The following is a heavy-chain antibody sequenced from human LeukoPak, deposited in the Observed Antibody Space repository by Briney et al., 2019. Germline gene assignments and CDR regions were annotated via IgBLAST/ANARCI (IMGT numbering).Heavy chain of an antibody. Sequence: TGGSLRLSCAASEFMLTNYAMHWVRQAPGKGLEWVAVISYHGTSKYYADSVKGRFTISRDISRNTLYLQMDSLSAEDTAVYYCARAGPNDHRFDYWGQGTLVTVSS. J-gene: IGHJ4*02. CDR1: EFMLTNYA. CDR3: ARAGPNDHRFDY. D-gene: IGHD1-1*01. CDR2: ISYHGTSK. V-gene: IGHV3-30-3*01.